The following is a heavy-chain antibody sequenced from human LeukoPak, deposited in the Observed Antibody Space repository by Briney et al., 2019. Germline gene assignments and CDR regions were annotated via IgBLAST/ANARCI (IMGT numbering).Heavy chain of an antibody. CDR1: GFTFSSTW. J-gene: IGHJ4*02. D-gene: IGHD3-10*02. CDR3: VRDRYYVPDY. Sequence: GGSLRLSCAASGFTFSSTWMHWFRQAPGKGLVWVSRIHSDGSSTIYADSVKGRFTISRDNAKNTLYLQMNSLRAEDTAVYCCVRDRYYVPDYWGQGTLVTVSS. CDR2: IHSDGSST. V-gene: IGHV3-74*01.